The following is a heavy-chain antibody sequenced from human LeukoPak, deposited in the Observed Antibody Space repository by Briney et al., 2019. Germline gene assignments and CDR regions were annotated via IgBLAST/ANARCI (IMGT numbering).Heavy chain of an antibody. J-gene: IGHJ4*02. D-gene: IGHD3-3*01. CDR1: GYTFTDYY. Sequence: ASVKVSCKASGYTFTDYYMHWLRQAPGQGLEWMGWIYPNSGGTNYAQKFQGRVTITSDPSISPAYMELSRLRSDDTALYYLSSSITIFGVVIPGDYWGQRTLVSVSS. V-gene: IGHV1-2*02. CDR3: SSSITIFGVVIPGDY. CDR2: IYPNSGGT.